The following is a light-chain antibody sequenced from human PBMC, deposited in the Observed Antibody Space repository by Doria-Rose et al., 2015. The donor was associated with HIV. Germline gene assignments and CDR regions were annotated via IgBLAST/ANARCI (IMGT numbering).Light chain of an antibody. CDR3: HQYGTSWT. V-gene: IGKV3-20*01. J-gene: IGKJ1*01. CDR1: QSFSSTY. CDR2: DGS. Sequence: TQSPGTLSLSLGERATLSCRASQSFSSTYLAWYQQKSGQAPSLVIYDGSTRATGIPDRFSASGSGTDFTLTINRLEPEDFALYYCHQYGTSWTFGQGTKVEI.